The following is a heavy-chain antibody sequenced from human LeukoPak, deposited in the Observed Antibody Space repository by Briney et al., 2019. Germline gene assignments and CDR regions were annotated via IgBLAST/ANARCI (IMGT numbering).Heavy chain of an antibody. CDR2: IYTSGST. J-gene: IGHJ4*02. CDR1: GGSISSYY. V-gene: IGHV4-4*07. Sequence: SETLSLTCTVSGGSISSYYWSWIRQPAGKGLEWIGRIYTSGSTKYNPSLKSRVTMSVDTSKNQFSLNLSSVTAADMAVYYCARTPCSTSRQIDYWGQGTLVTVSS. CDR3: ARTPCSTSRQIDY. D-gene: IGHD2-2*01.